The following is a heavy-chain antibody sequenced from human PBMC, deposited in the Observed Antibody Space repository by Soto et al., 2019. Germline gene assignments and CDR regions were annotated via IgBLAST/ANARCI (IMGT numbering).Heavy chain of an antibody. CDR2: INSDGSST. D-gene: IGHD1-1*01. J-gene: IGHJ5*02. V-gene: IGHV3-74*01. Sequence: PGGSLRLSCAASEFTFSSYGMYWVRQAPGKGLVWVSRINSDGSSTSYADSVKGRFTISRDNAKNTLYLQMNSLRAEDTAVYYCARGNGWFDPWGQGTLVTVSS. CDR3: ARGNGWFDP. CDR1: EFTFSSYG.